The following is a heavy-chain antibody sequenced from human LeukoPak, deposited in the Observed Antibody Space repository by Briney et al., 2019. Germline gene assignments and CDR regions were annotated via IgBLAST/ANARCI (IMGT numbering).Heavy chain of an antibody. CDR1: GGSFSSSIYY. CDR3: ARRGYCGGDCYFDAFDI. J-gene: IGHJ3*02. D-gene: IGHD2-21*02. V-gene: IGHV4-39*02. Sequence: SETLSPTCSVPGGSFSSSIYYWGWIRQPPGKGLEWIGTIYYSGGTYHNPSLKSRVTITVDTSKNHFSLKLTSVTAADTAVYYCARRGYCGGDCYFDAFDIWGQGTMVTVSS. CDR2: IYYSGGT.